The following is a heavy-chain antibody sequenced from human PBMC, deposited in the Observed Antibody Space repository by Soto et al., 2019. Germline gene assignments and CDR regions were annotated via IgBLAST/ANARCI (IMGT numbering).Heavy chain of an antibody. D-gene: IGHD6-19*01. V-gene: IGHV4-39*01. CDR2: IYYSGST. Sequence: PSETLSLTCTVSGGSISSSSYYWGWIRQPPGKGLEWIGSIYYSGSTYYNPSLKSRVTISVDTSKNQFSLKLSSVTAADTAVYYCARYRQWLALFDYWGQGTLVTVSS. J-gene: IGHJ4*02. CDR1: GGSISSSSYY. CDR3: ARYRQWLALFDY.